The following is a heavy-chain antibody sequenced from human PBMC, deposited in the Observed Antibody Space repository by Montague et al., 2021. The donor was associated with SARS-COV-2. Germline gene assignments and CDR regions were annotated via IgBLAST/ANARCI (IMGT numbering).Heavy chain of an antibody. CDR2: MYYSGST. V-gene: IGHV4-39*07. Sequence: SETLSLTCTVSGGSISSSNYYWGWIRQPPGKGLEWTGNMYYSGSTYYSPSLKSRVTISIDTSKNQFSLKLSSVTAADTAVYYCARDDIVLQGVTKGMDVWGQGTTVTVSS. CDR1: GGSISSSNYY. D-gene: IGHD3-10*01. J-gene: IGHJ6*02. CDR3: ARDDIVLQGVTKGMDV.